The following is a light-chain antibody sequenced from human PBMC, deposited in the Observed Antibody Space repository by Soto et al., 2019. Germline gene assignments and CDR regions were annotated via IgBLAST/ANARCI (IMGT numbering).Light chain of an antibody. CDR1: ALTKQY. CDR3: QSADSSGTSLL. Sequence: SYELTQPPSVSVSPGQKARITCSGNALTKQYSHWYQQRPGQAPMLVISKDTERPSGMPERFSGSSSGTTVTVTISGAQAEDEGDYYCQSADSSGTSLLFGGGTKVTVL. J-gene: IGLJ2*01. V-gene: IGLV3-25*03. CDR2: KDT.